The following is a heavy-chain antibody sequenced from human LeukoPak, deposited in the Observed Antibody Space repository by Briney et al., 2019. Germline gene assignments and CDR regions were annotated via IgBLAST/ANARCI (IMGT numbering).Heavy chain of an antibody. Sequence: GGSLRLSCAASGFTFSGYWMTWVRQAPGKRLEWVANIKEDGSEKYYVDSVKGRFTISRDNAKSSLFLQMNSLRAEDTAVYYCARRRTVDVWGQGTTVTVSS. CDR1: GFTFSGYW. CDR2: IKEDGSEK. J-gene: IGHJ6*02. CDR3: ARRRTVDV. V-gene: IGHV3-7*01.